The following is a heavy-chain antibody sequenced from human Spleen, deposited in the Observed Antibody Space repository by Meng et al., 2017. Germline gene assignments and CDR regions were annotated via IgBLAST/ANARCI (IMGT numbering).Heavy chain of an antibody. CDR1: GYSFTNYW. CDR3: ARDSVWAYYGSGRSSGFDY. Sequence: GESLKISCKGSGYSFTNYWIGWVRQMPGKGLEWMGIICPSDSNTRYSPSFQGQVTISVDKSLNTAHLQWSSLRAEDTAVYYCARDSVWAYYGSGRSSGFDYWGQGTLVTVSS. V-gene: IGHV5-51*01. J-gene: IGHJ4*02. D-gene: IGHD3-10*01. CDR2: ICPSDSNT.